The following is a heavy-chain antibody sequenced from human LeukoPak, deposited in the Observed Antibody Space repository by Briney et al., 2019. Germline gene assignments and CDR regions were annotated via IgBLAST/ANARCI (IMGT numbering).Heavy chain of an antibody. CDR2: ISGDGGST. D-gene: IGHD6-13*01. CDR3: ARAKYSSRWSLDY. Sequence: PGGSLRLSCAASGFTFDDYAMHRVRQAPGKGLEWVSLISGDGGSTYFADSVKGRFTISRDNSNNTMYLQMNSLRAEDTAIYYCARAKYSSRWSLDYWGQGALVTVSS. J-gene: IGHJ4*02. V-gene: IGHV3-43*02. CDR1: GFTFDDYA.